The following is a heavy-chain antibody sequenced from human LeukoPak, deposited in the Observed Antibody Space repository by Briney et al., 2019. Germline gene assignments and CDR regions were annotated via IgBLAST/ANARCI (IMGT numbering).Heavy chain of an antibody. D-gene: IGHD5-24*01. CDR3: ARGAEMATDAFDI. Sequence: VASVKVSCKASGYTFTSYDINWVRQATGQGLEWMGWMNPNSGNTGYAQKFQGRVTMTRNTSISTAYMELSSLRSEDTAVYYCARGAEMATDAFDIWGQGTMVTVSS. J-gene: IGHJ3*02. CDR2: MNPNSGNT. CDR1: GYTFTSYD. V-gene: IGHV1-8*01.